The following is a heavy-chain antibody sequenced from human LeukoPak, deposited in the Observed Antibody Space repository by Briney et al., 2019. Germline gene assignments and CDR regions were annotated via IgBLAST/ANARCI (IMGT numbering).Heavy chain of an antibody. CDR3: AKGSGLSGELLH. Sequence: GGSLRLSCAASGFSVNNNYLTWVRQAPGKGLEWVSVIYSGGSTYYAEAVKGRFTISRDISNNTLSLQMSSLRVEDTAVYYCAKGSGLSGELLHWGQGTLVTVSS. V-gene: IGHV3-66*01. J-gene: IGHJ4*02. CDR1: GFSVNNNY. D-gene: IGHD3-10*02. CDR2: IYSGGST.